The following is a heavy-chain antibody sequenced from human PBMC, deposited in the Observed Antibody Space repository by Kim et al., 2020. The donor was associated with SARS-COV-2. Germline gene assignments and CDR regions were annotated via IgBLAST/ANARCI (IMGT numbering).Heavy chain of an antibody. V-gene: IGHV1-58*01. J-gene: IGHJ4*02. CDR2: ILVDSGNT. Sequence: SVKVSCKASGSASAVQWVRQARGQTLEWIGWILVDSGNTDYAQKLQERVTITMDMSTTTAYLVLNSLRADDTAVYYCAVDGGRSPRFGHWGQGTLVTVSP. D-gene: IGHD1-26*01. CDR1: GSASA. CDR3: AVDGGRSPRFGH.